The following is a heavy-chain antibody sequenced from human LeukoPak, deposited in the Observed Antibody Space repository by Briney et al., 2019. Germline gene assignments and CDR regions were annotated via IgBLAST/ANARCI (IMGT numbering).Heavy chain of an antibody. D-gene: IGHD6-19*01. CDR2: FDPEDGET. CDR1: GYTLTELS. J-gene: IGHJ3*02. Sequence: ASVKVSCKVSGYTLTELSMHWVRQAPGKGLEWMGGFDPEDGETIYAQKFQGRVTMTEDTSTDTAYMELSSLRSEDTAVYYCATAPLVAVAVNAFDIWGQGTMVTVSS. V-gene: IGHV1-24*01. CDR3: ATAPLVAVAVNAFDI.